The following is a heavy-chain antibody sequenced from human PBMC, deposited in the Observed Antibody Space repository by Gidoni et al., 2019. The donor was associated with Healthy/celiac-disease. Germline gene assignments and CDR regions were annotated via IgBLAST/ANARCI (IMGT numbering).Heavy chain of an antibody. Sequence: EVQLVESGGGLVQPGGSLRLSCAASGFPLRSYSMNWVRQAPGKGLEWVSYISSSSSTIYYADSVKGRFTISRDNAKNSLYLQMNSLRDEDTAVYYCARDSSGWNLDYYYGMDVWGQGTTVTVSS. CDR1: GFPLRSYS. CDR3: ARDSSGWNLDYYYGMDV. CDR2: ISSSSSTI. D-gene: IGHD6-19*01. V-gene: IGHV3-48*02. J-gene: IGHJ6*02.